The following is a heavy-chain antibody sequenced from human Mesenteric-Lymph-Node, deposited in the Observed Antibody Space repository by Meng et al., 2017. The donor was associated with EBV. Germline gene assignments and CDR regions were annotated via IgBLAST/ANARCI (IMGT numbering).Heavy chain of an antibody. CDR2: IYHFGSP. Sequence: REEARSGSGGAYTALAVTFAVFCWSVTRCGYTWSWIRQHPGKGLEWIGYIYHFGSPNYNPSLKSRVTISVDRSKNKFSLNLTSMTDADTAVYYCARRGIAEGFDFWGQGTLVTVSS. CDR3: ARRGIAEGFDF. V-gene: IGHV4-30-2*01. J-gene: IGHJ4*02. CDR1: CWSVTRCGYT.